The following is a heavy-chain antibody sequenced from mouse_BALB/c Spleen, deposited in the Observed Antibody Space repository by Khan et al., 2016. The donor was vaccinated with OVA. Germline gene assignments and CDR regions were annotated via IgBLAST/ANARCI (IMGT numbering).Heavy chain of an antibody. CDR2: INTYIGEP. Sequence: QIQLVQSGPELKKPGETVKISCKASGYTFTNYVMNWVKQAPGKGLKWMGWINTYIGEPIYSDDFKGRFALSLETSASTAYLQIKNLKNEDTATCFCAWGKRDFDYWGQGTTLTVSS. J-gene: IGHJ2*01. CDR3: AWGKRDFDY. D-gene: IGHD2-1*01. V-gene: IGHV9-3-1*01. CDR1: GYTFTNYV.